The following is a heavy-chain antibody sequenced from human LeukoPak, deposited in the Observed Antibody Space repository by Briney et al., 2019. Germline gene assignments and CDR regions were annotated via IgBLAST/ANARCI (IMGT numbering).Heavy chain of an antibody. CDR1: GFTFSSYA. CDR2: ISYDGSNK. CDR3: ARRCSGGSCCDY. D-gene: IGHD2-15*01. Sequence: GGSLRLSCAASGFTFSSYAMHWVRQAPGKGLEWVAVISYDGSNKYYADSVKGRFTISRDNSKDTLYLQMTSLRAEDTAVYYCARRCSGGSCCDYWGQGTLVTVSS. J-gene: IGHJ4*02. V-gene: IGHV3-30-3*01.